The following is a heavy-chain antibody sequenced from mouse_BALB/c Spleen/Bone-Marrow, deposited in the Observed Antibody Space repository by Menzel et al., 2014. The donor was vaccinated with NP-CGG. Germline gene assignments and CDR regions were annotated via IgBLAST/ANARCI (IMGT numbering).Heavy chain of an antibody. CDR2: ILPGSGST. D-gene: IGHD2-3*01. V-gene: IGHV1-9*01. CDR3: ARRGGWLGYFDV. CDR1: GYTFSSYW. J-gene: IGHJ1*01. Sequence: VQLQQSGAELTKPGASVNISCKATGYTFSSYWIGWVKQRPGHGLEWIGEILPGSGSTNYNEKFKGKATFTADTSSNTAYMQLSSLTSEDSAVYYCARRGGWLGYFDVWGAGTTVTVSS.